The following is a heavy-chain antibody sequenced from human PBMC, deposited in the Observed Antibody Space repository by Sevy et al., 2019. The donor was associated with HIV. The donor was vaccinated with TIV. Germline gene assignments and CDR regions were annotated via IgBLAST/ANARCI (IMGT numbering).Heavy chain of an antibody. J-gene: IGHJ4*02. Sequence: GGSLRLSCAASGFTFRSYSMNWVRQAPGKGLEWLSSISDVSRYIYYSDSLKGRYTISRANANSSLYLQMSSLRVEDTAIDYCARDLTFFGVVSGIDYWGQGNLVTVSS. CDR1: GFTFRSYS. CDR3: ARDLTFFGVVSGIDY. V-gene: IGHV3-21*01. CDR2: ISDVSRYI. D-gene: IGHD3-3*01.